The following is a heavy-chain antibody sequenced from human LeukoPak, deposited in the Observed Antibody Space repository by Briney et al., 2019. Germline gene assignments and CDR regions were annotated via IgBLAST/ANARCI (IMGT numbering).Heavy chain of an antibody. Sequence: GGSLRLSCAASGFTFSNAWMSWVRQAPGKGLEWVGNIRSETDGGTTDYAAPVKVRFTISRADSKNTLYPQMNSLKTEYTAVYYCSAAAVHWGQGTLVTVSS. CDR1: GFTFSNAW. V-gene: IGHV3-15*01. CDR2: IRSETDGGTT. CDR3: SAAAVH. J-gene: IGHJ4*02. D-gene: IGHD3-10*02.